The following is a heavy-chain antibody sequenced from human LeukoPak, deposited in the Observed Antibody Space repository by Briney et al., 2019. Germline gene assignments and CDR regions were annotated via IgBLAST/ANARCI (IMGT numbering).Heavy chain of an antibody. CDR1: GFTFSRYA. CDR2: ISSNGGST. Sequence: VQPGGSLRLSCSASGFTFSRYAMHWVRQAPGKGLEYVSGISSNGGSTYYADSVKGSFTISRDNSKNTLYLQMSSLRAEDTAVYYCVKSGSYYNEPYYFDYWGQGTLVTVSS. CDR3: VKSGSYYNEPYYFDY. V-gene: IGHV3-64D*06. D-gene: IGHD3-10*01. J-gene: IGHJ4*02.